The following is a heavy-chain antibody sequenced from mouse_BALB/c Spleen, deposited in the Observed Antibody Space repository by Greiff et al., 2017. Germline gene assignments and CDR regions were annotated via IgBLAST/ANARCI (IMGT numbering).Heavy chain of an antibody. J-gene: IGHJ3*01. D-gene: IGHD4-1*02. CDR2: ISYDGSN. Sequence: EVQLVESGPGLVKPSQSLSLTCSVTGYSITSGYYWNWIRQFPGNKLEWMGYISYDGSNNYNPSLKNRISITRDTSKNQFFLKLNSVNTEDTATYYCARDQLGGFAYWGQGTLVTVSA. CDR3: ARDQLGGFAY. V-gene: IGHV3-6*02. CDR1: GYSITSGYY.